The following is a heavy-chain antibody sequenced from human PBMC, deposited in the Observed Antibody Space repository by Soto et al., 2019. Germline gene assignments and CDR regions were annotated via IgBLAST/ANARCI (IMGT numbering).Heavy chain of an antibody. CDR2: IIPVLGTP. Sequence: QVHLVQSSAEVKKPGSSVKVSCKASGGTFTSIAFSWVRQAPGQGLEWMGGIIPVLGTPNYAQKFQARVTITADASTITVHMELSSLRSDDTAVYYCASSAGLDHLLNYYGLNVWGQGTTVTV. CDR3: ASSAGLDHLLNYYGLNV. J-gene: IGHJ6*02. CDR1: GGTFTSIA. D-gene: IGHD6-13*01. V-gene: IGHV1-69*01.